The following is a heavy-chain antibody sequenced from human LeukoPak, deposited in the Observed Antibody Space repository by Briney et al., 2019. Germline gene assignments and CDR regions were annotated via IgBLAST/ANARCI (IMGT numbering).Heavy chain of an antibody. J-gene: IGHJ4*02. CDR3: ARYPNGGRHPGY. CDR2: IKQDGSDK. D-gene: IGHD4-23*01. V-gene: IGHV3-7*01. Sequence: LAGGSLRLSRAASGFTFSSYWMSWVRQAPGKGLEWVANIKQDGSDKYYADSVKGRFTISRDNAKNSLYLQMNSLRAEDTAVYYCARYPNGGRHPGYWGQGTLVTVSS. CDR1: GFTFSSYW.